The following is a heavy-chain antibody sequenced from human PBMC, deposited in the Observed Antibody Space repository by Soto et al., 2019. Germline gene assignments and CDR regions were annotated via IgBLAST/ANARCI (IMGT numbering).Heavy chain of an antibody. CDR3: ARHDCISSSCYYYYYYGMDV. CDR1: GGTFSSYA. V-gene: IGHV1-69*12. J-gene: IGHJ6*02. D-gene: IGHD2-2*01. CDR2: IIPIFDTA. Sequence: QVQLVQSGADVKKPGSSVKVSSKASGGTFSSYAISWVRQAPGQGLEWMGGIIPIFDTANYAQKFQGRVTITADESTSTAYMELSSLRSEDTAVYYCARHDCISSSCYYYYYYGMDVWGQGTTVTVSS.